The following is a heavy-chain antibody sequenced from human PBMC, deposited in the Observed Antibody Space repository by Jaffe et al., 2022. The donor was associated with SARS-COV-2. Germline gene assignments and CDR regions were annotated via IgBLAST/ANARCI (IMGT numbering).Heavy chain of an antibody. CDR2: INAGNGNT. Sequence: QVQLVQSGAEVKKPGASVKVSCKASGYTFTSYAMHWVRQAPGQRLEWMGWINAGNGNTKYSQKFQGRVTITRDTSASTAYMELSSLRSEDTAVYYCAGEFTGGDYYYGMDVWGQGTTVTVSS. D-gene: IGHD3-10*01. V-gene: IGHV1-3*01. CDR1: GYTFTSYA. J-gene: IGHJ6*02. CDR3: AGEFTGGDYYYGMDV.